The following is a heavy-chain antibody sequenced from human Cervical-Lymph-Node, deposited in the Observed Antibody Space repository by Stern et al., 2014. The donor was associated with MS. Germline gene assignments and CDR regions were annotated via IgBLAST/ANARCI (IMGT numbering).Heavy chain of an antibody. CDR1: GFTFNNAW. CDR3: AKGGIVVVPAAINYYYGMDV. Sequence: VQLVESGGGLVKPGGSLRLSCAASGFTFNNAWMNWVRQAPGKGLEWVGRIKSKTDGGTADYAAPVKGRFTISRDDSRNTVYLQMNSLETDDTAVYYCAKGGIVVVPAAINYYYGMDVWGQGTTVTVSS. D-gene: IGHD2-2*01. J-gene: IGHJ6*02. CDR2: IKSKTDGGTA. V-gene: IGHV3-15*01.